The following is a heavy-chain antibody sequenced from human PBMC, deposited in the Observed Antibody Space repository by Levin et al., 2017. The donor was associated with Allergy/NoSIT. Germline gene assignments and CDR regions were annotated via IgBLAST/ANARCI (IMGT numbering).Heavy chain of an antibody. CDR1: GFSVSTSGMS. CDR3: ARIIRGVVPAFDI. V-gene: IGHV2-70*01. Sequence: SGPTLVKPTQTLTLTCTPSGFSVSTSGMSVGWIRQPPGKALEWLALIDWDGDTYYSASLKTRLTVPRDTSQNQVVLVVTNMDPVDTATYYCARIIRGVVPAFDIWGQGTTVTVSP. D-gene: IGHD3-10*01. J-gene: IGHJ3*02. CDR2: IDWDGDT.